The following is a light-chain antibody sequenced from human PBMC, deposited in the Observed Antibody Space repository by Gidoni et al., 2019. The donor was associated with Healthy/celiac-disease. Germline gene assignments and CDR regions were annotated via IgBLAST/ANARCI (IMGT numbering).Light chain of an antibody. J-gene: IGKJ1*01. Sequence: EIVLTQSPGTLSLSPGERATLYCRASQSVSSSYLAWYQQKPGQAPRLLIYGASSRATGIPDRFSGSGSGTDFTLTISRLEPEDFAVYYCQQYGSSLTWTFGQXTKVEIK. CDR2: GAS. V-gene: IGKV3-20*01. CDR3: QQYGSSLTWT. CDR1: QSVSSSY.